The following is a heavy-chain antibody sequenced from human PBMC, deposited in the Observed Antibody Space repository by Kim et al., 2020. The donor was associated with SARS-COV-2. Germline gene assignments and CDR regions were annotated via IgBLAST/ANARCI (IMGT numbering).Heavy chain of an antibody. CDR2: IYPDYSDT. Sequence: GESLKISCKASEYSFTSYWIGWVRQLPGKGLEWMGAIYPDYSDTRYSPSFQGQVSISADKSITTAYLHWSSLKDSDTAMYYCARGRGEGGRRNWFDPWGQGTLVTVSS. V-gene: IGHV5-51*01. J-gene: IGHJ5*02. CDR3: ARGRGEGGRRNWFDP. D-gene: IGHD1-26*01. CDR1: EYSFTSYW.